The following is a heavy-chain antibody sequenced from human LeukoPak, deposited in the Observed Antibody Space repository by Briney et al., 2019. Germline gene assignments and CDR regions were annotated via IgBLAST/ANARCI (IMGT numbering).Heavy chain of an antibody. V-gene: IGHV1-18*01. J-gene: IGHJ4*02. D-gene: IGHD2-15*01. CDR1: GYIFTNYG. CDR2: ISAHNGDT. CDR3: ARGGPPGGSGAYSDH. Sequence: ASVKVSCKASGYIFTNYGITWVRQAPGQGLEWMGWISAHNGDTNYAQKLQGRVTLTTDTSTSTVYMELKSLRSEDTAVYYCARGGPPGGSGAYSDHWGQGTLVTVSS.